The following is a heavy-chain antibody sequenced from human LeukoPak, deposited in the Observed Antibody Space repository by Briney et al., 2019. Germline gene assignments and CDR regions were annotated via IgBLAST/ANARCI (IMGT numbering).Heavy chain of an antibody. J-gene: IGHJ4*02. CDR3: TTALRLYPDGSAYYLFDY. Sequence: GGSLRLSCAASGFTFSSYAMSWVRQAPGKGLEWVSAISGSGGSTYYADSVKGRFTISRDNSKNTLYLQMNSLRAEDTAVYYCTTALRLYPDGSAYYLFDYWGQGTLVTVSS. CDR1: GFTFSSYA. CDR2: ISGSGGST. D-gene: IGHD3-22*01. V-gene: IGHV3-23*01.